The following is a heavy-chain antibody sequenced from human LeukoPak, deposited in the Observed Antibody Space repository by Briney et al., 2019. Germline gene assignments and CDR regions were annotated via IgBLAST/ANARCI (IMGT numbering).Heavy chain of an antibody. CDR2: ISSSGSTI. Sequence: GGSLRLSCAASGFTFSSYEMNWVRQAPGKGLEWVSYISSSGSTIYYADSVKGRFTISRDNAKNSLYLQMNSLRAEDTAVYYCARGESYYYYGMDVWGQGATVTVSS. CDR3: ARGESYYYYGMDV. CDR1: GFTFSSYE. J-gene: IGHJ6*02. V-gene: IGHV3-48*03.